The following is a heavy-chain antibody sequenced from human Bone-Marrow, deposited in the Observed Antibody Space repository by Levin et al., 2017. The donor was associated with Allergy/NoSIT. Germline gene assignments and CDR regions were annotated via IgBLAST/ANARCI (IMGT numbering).Heavy chain of an antibody. Sequence: PGGSLRLSCAASGFTFSSYGMHWVRQAPGKGLEWVAVISYDGSNKYYADSVKGRFTISRDNSKNTLYLQMNSLRAEDTAVYYCAKVYLGGVVTAPLDYGMDVWGQGTTVTVSS. D-gene: IGHD2-21*02. CDR3: AKVYLGGVVTAPLDYGMDV. CDR2: ISYDGSNK. J-gene: IGHJ6*02. V-gene: IGHV3-30*18. CDR1: GFTFSSYG.